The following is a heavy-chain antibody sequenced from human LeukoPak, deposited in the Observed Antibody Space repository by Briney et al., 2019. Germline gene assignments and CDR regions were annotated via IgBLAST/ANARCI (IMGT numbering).Heavy chain of an antibody. CDR1: GFDFTTYW. J-gene: IGHJ3*01. D-gene: IGHD4/OR15-4a*01. V-gene: IGHV5-51*01. CDR2: VYPGDSDT. CDR3: ARQPGTGANRNAFDL. Sequence: GESLKISCQDSGFDFTTYWIGWVRQMPGKGLEWMGIVYPGDSDTRYSPSFQGQVTISADRSISTAYLQWNSLKASDTAMYFCARQPGTGANRNAFDLWGQGTKVTVSS.